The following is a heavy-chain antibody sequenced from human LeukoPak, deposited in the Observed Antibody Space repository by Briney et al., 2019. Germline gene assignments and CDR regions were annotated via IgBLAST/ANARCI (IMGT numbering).Heavy chain of an antibody. D-gene: IGHD6-13*01. CDR2: IHYSGST. CDR1: GGSVSSGSYY. Sequence: PLETLSLTCTVSGGSVSSGSYYWSWIRQPPGRGLEWIGYIHYSGSTNYNPSLKSRVTISVDTSKNQFSLKLSSVTAADTAVYYCAREVSYSSSFWFDPWGQGTLVTVSS. V-gene: IGHV4-61*01. CDR3: AREVSYSSSFWFDP. J-gene: IGHJ5*02.